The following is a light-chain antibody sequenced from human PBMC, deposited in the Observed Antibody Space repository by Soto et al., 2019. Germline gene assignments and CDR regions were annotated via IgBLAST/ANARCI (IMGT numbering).Light chain of an antibody. CDR3: QHYDTYSPMWT. Sequence: DIQLAQSPSTLSASVGDRITITCRATQSINWLAWYQQKPGKAPKLLIFEASRLENGVPSRFSGSGSGTEFTLTIISLQPDDFGTYYCQHYDTYSPMWTFGQGTKVDIK. V-gene: IGKV1-5*03. CDR2: EAS. CDR1: QSINW. J-gene: IGKJ1*01.